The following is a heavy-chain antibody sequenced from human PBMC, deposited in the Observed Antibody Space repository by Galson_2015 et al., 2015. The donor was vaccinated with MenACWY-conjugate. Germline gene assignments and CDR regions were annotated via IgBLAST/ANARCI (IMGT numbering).Heavy chain of an antibody. CDR2: INTDESLT. Sequence: SLRLSCAASGFTFSSYWMHWVRQAPGKGLVWVSRINTDESLTTYADSVKGRFTISRDNAKNTLYLQMNSLRAEDTAVYYCARELRNYWYFDLWGRDTLVSVSS. CDR1: GFTFSSYW. V-gene: IGHV3-74*03. J-gene: IGHJ2*01. CDR3: ARELRNYWYFDL.